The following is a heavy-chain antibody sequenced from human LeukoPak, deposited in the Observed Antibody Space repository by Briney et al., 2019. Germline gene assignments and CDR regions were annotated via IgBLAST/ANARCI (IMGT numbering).Heavy chain of an antibody. Sequence: GGSLRLSCAASGFTFSSYAMHWVRQAPGKGLEWVAVISYDGSNKYYADSVKGRFTISRDNSKNTLYLQMNSLRAEDTAVYYCARDLEGVVPAFHNWFDPWGQGTLVTVSS. CDR2: ISYDGSNK. CDR3: ARDLEGVVPAFHNWFDP. D-gene: IGHD2-2*01. J-gene: IGHJ5*02. V-gene: IGHV3-30-3*01. CDR1: GFTFSSYA.